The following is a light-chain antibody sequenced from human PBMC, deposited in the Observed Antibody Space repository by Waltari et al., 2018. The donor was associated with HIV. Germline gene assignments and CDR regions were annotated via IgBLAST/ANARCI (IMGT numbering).Light chain of an antibody. Sequence: QSALTQPPSASGSPGQSVTISCTATSSDVGGYNYVSWYQQHPGKAPNPMIYEVSKRPAGVSDRFSGSKSGNTASLTVSGLQAEDEADYYCSSYAGSNDFGVFGGGTKLTVL. J-gene: IGLJ2*01. CDR3: SSYAGSNDFGV. V-gene: IGLV2-8*01. CDR2: EVS. CDR1: SSDVGGYNY.